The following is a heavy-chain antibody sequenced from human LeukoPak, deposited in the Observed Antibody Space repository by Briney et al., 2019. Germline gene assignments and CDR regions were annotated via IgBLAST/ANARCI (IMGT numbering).Heavy chain of an antibody. CDR3: ARRPDGTSHFDY. CDR2: VYYSGST. J-gene: IGHJ4*02. V-gene: IGHV4-59*08. CDR1: GGSIRSYF. Sequence: KPSETLSLTCTVPGGSIRSYFWSWIRQPPGKGLEWIGYVYYSGSTNYNPSLKSRVTISVDTSKKQFSLKLSSVTAADTAVYYCARRPDGTSHFDYWGQGTLVTVSS. D-gene: IGHD6-6*01.